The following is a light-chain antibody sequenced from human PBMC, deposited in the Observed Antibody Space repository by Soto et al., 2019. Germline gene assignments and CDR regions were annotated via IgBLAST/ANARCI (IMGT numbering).Light chain of an antibody. CDR3: HQYGSSPRT. CDR2: GAS. J-gene: IGKJ4*01. V-gene: IGKV3-20*01. Sequence: EIVLTQSPGTLSLSPGERATLSCRASQSVSSSYLAWYQQKPGQAPRLLIYGASNRATGIPDRFSGSGSGTDFTLTISRLEPEDFAVYYCHQYGSSPRTFGGGTMVEIK. CDR1: QSVSSSY.